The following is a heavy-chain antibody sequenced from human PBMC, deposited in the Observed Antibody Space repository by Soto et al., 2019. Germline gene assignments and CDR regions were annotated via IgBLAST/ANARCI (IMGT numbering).Heavy chain of an antibody. CDR3: AREVAVLRYFDWSKNNWFDP. CDR1: GYTFTSYG. Sequence: SVKVSCKASGYTFTSYGISWVRQAPGQGLEWMGWISAYNGNTNYAQKLQGRVTMTTDTSTSTAYMELRSLRSDDTAVYYCAREVAVLRYFDWSKNNWFDPWGQGTLVTVSS. D-gene: IGHD3-9*01. V-gene: IGHV1-18*01. J-gene: IGHJ5*02. CDR2: ISAYNGNT.